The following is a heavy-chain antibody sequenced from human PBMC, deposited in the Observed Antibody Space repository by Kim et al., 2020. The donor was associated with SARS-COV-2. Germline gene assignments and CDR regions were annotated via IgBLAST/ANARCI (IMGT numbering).Heavy chain of an antibody. CDR2: IYYSGST. J-gene: IGHJ3*02. D-gene: IGHD2-21*01. V-gene: IGHV4-39*01. CDR3: ASPVLWGDLSDAFDI. CDR1: GGSISSSSYY. Sequence: SETLSLTCTVSGGSISSSSYYWGWIRQPPGKGLEWIGSIYYSGSTYYNPSLKSRVTISVDTSKNQFSLKLSSVTAADTAVYYCASPVLWGDLSDAFDIWGQGTMVTVSS.